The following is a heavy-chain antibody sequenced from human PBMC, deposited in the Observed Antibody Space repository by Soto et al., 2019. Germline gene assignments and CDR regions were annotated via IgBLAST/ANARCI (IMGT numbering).Heavy chain of an antibody. J-gene: IGHJ6*02. CDR2: ISGSGGST. D-gene: IGHD6-13*01. CDR1: GFTFSSYA. V-gene: IGHV3-23*01. CDR3: VNAFVSAAAGTFIDYCYGMDV. Sequence: GGSLRLSCAASGFTFSSYAMSWVRQAPGKGLEWVSAISGSGGSTYYADSVKGRFTISRDNSKNTLYLQMNSLRAEDTAVYYCVNAFVSAAAGTFIDYCYGMDVWGQGTTVTVSS.